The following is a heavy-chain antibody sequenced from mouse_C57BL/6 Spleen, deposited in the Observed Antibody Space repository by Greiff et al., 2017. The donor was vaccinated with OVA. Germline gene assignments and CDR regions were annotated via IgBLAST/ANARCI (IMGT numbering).Heavy chain of an antibody. V-gene: IGHV1-85*01. CDR1: GYTFTSYD. CDR2: IYPRDGST. Sequence: VQLQQSGPELVKPGASVKLSCKASGYTFTSYDINWVKQRPGQGLEWIGWIYPRDGSTKYNEKFKGKATLTVDTSSSTAYMELHSLTSEDSAVYFCANPYYYGSEYAMDYWGQGTSVTVSS. D-gene: IGHD1-1*01. CDR3: ANPYYYGSEYAMDY. J-gene: IGHJ4*01.